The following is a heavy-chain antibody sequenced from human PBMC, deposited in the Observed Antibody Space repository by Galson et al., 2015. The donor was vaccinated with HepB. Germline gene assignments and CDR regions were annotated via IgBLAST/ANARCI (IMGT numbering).Heavy chain of an antibody. V-gene: IGHV3-30-3*01. D-gene: IGHD4-11*01. CDR2: ISYDGSNK. CDR1: GFTFSSYA. CDR3: ARDYSNYGSFDY. J-gene: IGHJ4*02. Sequence: SLRLSCAASGFTFSSYAMHWVRQAPGKGLEWVAVISYDGSNKYYADSVKGRFTISRDNSKNTLYPQMNSLRAEDTAVYYCARDYSNYGSFDYWGQGTLVTVSS.